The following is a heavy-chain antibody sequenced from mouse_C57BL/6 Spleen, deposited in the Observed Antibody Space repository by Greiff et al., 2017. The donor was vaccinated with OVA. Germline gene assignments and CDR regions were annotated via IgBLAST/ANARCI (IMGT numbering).Heavy chain of an antibody. CDR1: GYTFTDYY. CDR2: INPNNGGT. CDR3: ARYGIRRGTY. V-gene: IGHV1-26*01. D-gene: IGHD2-12*01. J-gene: IGHJ3*01. Sequence: EVQLQQSGPELVKPGASVKISCKASGYTFTDYYMNWVKKSHGKSLEWIGDINPNNGGTSYNQKFKGKATWTVDKSSSTAYMELRSLTSEDSAVYDGARYGIRRGTYWGQGTLVTVSA.